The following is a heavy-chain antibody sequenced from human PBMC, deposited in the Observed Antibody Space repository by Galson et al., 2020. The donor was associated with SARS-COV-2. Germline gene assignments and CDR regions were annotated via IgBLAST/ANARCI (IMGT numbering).Heavy chain of an antibody. D-gene: IGHD3-3*01. J-gene: IGHJ6*03. CDR3: ARDSAYYDFWSGYLQSEKPGSYYYYYMDV. Sequence: GGSLRLSCAASGFTFSSYAMHWVRQAPGKGLEWVVVISYDGSNKYYADSVKGRFTISRDNSKNTLYLQMNSLRAEDTAVYYCARDSAYYDFWSGYLQSEKPGSYYYYYMDVWGKGTTVTVSS. V-gene: IGHV3-30*04. CDR2: ISYDGSNK. CDR1: GFTFSSYA.